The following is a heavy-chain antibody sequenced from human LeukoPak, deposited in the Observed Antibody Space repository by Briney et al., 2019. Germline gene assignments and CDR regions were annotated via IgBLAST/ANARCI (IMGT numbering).Heavy chain of an antibody. CDR1: GFTFRTYW. CDR2: IKQDGSEK. D-gene: IGHD3-10*01. Sequence: GGSLRLSCAASGFTFRTYWMSWIRQAPGKGLEWVANIKQDGSEKYYVDSVKGRFTISRDNAKNSLYLQMNSLRAEDTAVYYCARDGSGSLQINYFDYWGQGTLVTVSS. J-gene: IGHJ4*02. CDR3: ARDGSGSLQINYFDY. V-gene: IGHV3-7*01.